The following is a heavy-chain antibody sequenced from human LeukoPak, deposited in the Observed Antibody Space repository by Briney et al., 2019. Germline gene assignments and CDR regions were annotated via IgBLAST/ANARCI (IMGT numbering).Heavy chain of an antibody. CDR1: GASISRGSYY. J-gene: IGHJ4*02. Sequence: SQTLCLTCTVSGASISRGSYYWNWIRQPAGEGLEWLGHVITRGTTTYNASLAIRPTISLNTAKNQYSLSLTSVTAADTAMYFCARSSLAVYFDYWGQGNLVTASS. CDR2: VITRGTT. CDR3: ARSSLAVYFDY. V-gene: IGHV4-61*09.